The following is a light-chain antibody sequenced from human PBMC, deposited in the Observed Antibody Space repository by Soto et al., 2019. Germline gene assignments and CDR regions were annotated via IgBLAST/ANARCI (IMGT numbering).Light chain of an antibody. CDR2: DAS. Sequence: IHFPHSPTSQSASLLDSVTITYRASQGISSYLGWYQQKPGKAPKLLIYDASTLERGVPSRFSGTGSGTEFTLTISSLQPDDFATYYCQQYYRSSITFGQGTRLEI. CDR1: QGISSY. CDR3: QQYYRSSIT. J-gene: IGKJ5*01. V-gene: IGKV1-9*01.